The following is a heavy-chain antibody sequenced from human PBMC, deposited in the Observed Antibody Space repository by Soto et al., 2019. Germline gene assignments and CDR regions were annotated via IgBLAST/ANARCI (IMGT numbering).Heavy chain of an antibody. Sequence: QVQLQESGPGLVKPSETLSLTCTVSGGSISSYYWSWIRQPPGKGLEWIGYIYYSGSTNYNPSLRSRVTISVDTSKNHFSLKLSSVTAADTAVYCCARFNWYFDLWGRGTLVTVSS. J-gene: IGHJ2*01. V-gene: IGHV4-59*08. CDR3: ARFNWYFDL. CDR1: GGSISSYY. CDR2: IYYSGST.